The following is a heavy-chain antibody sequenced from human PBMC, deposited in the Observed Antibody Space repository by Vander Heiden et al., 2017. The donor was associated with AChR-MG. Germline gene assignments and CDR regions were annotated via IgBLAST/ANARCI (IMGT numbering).Heavy chain of an antibody. CDR3: ARDEVFWDTAMVIHGFLDY. CDR1: GGTFSSYA. Sequence: QVQLVQSGAEVKKPGSSVKVSCKASGGTFSSYAISWVRQAPGQGLEWMGGIIPIFGTANYAQKFQGRVTITADKSTSTAYMELSSLRSEDTAVYYCARDEVFWDTAMVIHGFLDYWGQGTLVTVSS. V-gene: IGHV1-69*06. D-gene: IGHD5-18*01. CDR2: IIPIFGTA. J-gene: IGHJ4*02.